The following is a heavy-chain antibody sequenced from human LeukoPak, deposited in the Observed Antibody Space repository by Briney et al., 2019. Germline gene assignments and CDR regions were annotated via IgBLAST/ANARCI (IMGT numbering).Heavy chain of an antibody. CDR2: ISAYNGNT. Sequence: ASVKVSCKASGYTFTSYGISWVRQAPGQGLEWMGWISAYNGNTNYAQKLQVRVTMTTDTSTSTAYMELRSLRSDDTAVYYCARSIGYCSGGSCYSDYWGQGTLVTVSS. D-gene: IGHD2-15*01. CDR1: GYTFTSYG. V-gene: IGHV1-18*01. CDR3: ARSIGYCSGGSCYSDY. J-gene: IGHJ4*02.